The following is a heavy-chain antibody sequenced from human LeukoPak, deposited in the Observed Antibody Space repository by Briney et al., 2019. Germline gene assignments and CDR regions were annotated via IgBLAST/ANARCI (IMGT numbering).Heavy chain of an antibody. V-gene: IGHV1-69*01. J-gene: IGHJ3*02. Sequence: ASVKVSCKASGGTFSSYAISWVRQAPGQGLEWMGGIIPIFGTANYAQKFQGRVTITADESTSTAYMELSSLRSEDTAVYCCARDGYGSGDAFDIWGQGTMVTVSS. CDR2: IIPIFGTA. D-gene: IGHD3-10*01. CDR3: ARDGYGSGDAFDI. CDR1: GGTFSSYA.